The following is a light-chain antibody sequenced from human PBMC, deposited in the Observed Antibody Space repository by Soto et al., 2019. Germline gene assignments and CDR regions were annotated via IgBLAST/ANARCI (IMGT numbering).Light chain of an antibody. CDR2: AAS. J-gene: IGKJ4*01. Sequence: DIQMSQSPSSVSASVGDTVTITCRASQVISSWLAWYQQKPGKAPKLLIYAASNLQSVVPSRFSGTESGTDFTLTISNLQPEDFATYYCQQASSFPLTFGGGTKVDIK. CDR3: QQASSFPLT. CDR1: QVISSW. V-gene: IGKV1-12*01.